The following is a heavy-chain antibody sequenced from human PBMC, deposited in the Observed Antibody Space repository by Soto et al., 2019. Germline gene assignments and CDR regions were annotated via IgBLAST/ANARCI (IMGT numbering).Heavy chain of an antibody. D-gene: IGHD3-3*01. V-gene: IGHV6-1*01. J-gene: IGHJ6*02. CDR3: ARDEIFGVVIRYYYYGMDV. Sequence: SQTLSLTCXISGDSVSSNSAAWNWIRQSPSRGLEWLGRTYYRSKWYNDYAVSVKSRITINPDTSKNQFSLQLNSVTPEDTAVYYCARDEIFGVVIRYYYYGMDVWGQGTTVTVSS. CDR1: GDSVSSNSAA. CDR2: TYYRSKWYN.